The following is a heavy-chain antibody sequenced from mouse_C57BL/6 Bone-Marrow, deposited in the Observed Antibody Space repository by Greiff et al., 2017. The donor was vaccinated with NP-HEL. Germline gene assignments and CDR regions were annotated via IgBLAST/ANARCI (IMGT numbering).Heavy chain of an antibody. Sequence: QVQLQQSGAELVKPGASVKISCKASGYAFSSYWMNWVKQRPGKGLEWIGQIYPGDGDTNSNGKFKGKATLTADNSSSTAYMQLSSLTSEVSAVYFCARHDGYLYYFDYWGQGTTLTVSS. CDR3: ARHDGYLYYFDY. CDR2: IYPGDGDT. D-gene: IGHD2-3*01. J-gene: IGHJ2*01. V-gene: IGHV1-80*01. CDR1: GYAFSSYW.